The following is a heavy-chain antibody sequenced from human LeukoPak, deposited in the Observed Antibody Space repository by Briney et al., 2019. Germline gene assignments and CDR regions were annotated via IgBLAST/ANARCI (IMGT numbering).Heavy chain of an antibody. Sequence: GGSLRLSRAASGFTFSSYSVNWVRQAPGKGLEWISYISGSSSAIYYADSVKGRFTISRDNAKNSLYLQMNSLRAEDTAVYYCARTRPTYDFFGAWGQGTLVTVSS. J-gene: IGHJ5*02. CDR1: GFTFSSYS. V-gene: IGHV3-48*01. D-gene: IGHD3-3*01. CDR2: ISGSSSAI. CDR3: ARTRPTYDFFGA.